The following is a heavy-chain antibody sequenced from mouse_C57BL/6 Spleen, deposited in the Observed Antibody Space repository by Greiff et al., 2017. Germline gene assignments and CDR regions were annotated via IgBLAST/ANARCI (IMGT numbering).Heavy chain of an antibody. CDR3: ARSDDGSAWFAY. CDR2: IYPGDGDI. CDR1: GYAFSSYW. D-gene: IGHD2-3*01. Sequence: VQLQQSGAELVTPGASVKISCKASGYAFSSYWMNWVKQRPGKGLEWIGQIYPGDGDINYNGKFKGKATLTADKSSSTAYMRLINLTSEDSAVYVCARSDDGSAWFAYWGQGTLVTVSS. V-gene: IGHV1-80*01. J-gene: IGHJ3*01.